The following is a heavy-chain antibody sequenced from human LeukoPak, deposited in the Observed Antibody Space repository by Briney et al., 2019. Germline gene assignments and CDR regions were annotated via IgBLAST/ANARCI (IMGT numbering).Heavy chain of an antibody. CDR3: AKDMNSHVLLWFGELKAFDY. Sequence: GGSLRLSCAASGFTFSSYAMSWVRQAPGKGLEWVSAISGSGGSTYYADSVKGRFTISRDNSKNTLYLQMNSLRAEDTAVYYCAKDMNSHVLLWFGELKAFDYWGQGTLVTVSS. J-gene: IGHJ4*02. CDR1: GFTFSSYA. CDR2: ISGSGGST. D-gene: IGHD3-10*01. V-gene: IGHV3-23*01.